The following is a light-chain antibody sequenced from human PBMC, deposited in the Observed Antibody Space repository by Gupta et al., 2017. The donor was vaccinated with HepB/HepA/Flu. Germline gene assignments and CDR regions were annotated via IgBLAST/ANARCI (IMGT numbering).Light chain of an antibody. J-gene: IGKJ4*01. CDR1: QNLLFSDGNTF. CDR3: VQGTHWPRS. V-gene: IGKV2-30*01. CDR2: RVS. Sequence: DAVLTQSPLSLPVTLGQSASISCRSSQNLLFSDGNTFLHWYQQRPGQSPRRLIYRVSNRDSGVPDRFSGSGSGTDFTRKSSRVEAEDIGVYYCVQGTHWPRSFGGGTKVEIK.